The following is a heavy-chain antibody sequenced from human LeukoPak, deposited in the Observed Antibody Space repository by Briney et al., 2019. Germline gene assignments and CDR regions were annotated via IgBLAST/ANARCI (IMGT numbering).Heavy chain of an antibody. CDR3: AREFRSIYSSSWYVDY. V-gene: IGHV4-38-2*02. CDR1: GYSISSGYY. CDR2: IYHSGST. J-gene: IGHJ4*02. Sequence: TSETLSLTCTVSGYSISSGYYWGWIRQPPGKGLEWIGSIYHSGSTFYNPSLKSRVTISVDTSKNQFSLKLTSVTAADTAVYYCAREFRSIYSSSWYVDYWGQGTLVTVSS. D-gene: IGHD6-13*01.